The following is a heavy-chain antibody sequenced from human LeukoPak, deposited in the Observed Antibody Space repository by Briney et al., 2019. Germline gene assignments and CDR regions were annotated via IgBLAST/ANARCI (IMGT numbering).Heavy chain of an antibody. CDR1: GGTFSSYA. CDR2: INPNSGGT. D-gene: IGHD6-19*01. V-gene: IGHV1-2*02. Sequence: ASVKVSCKASGGTFSSYAISWVRQAPGQGLEWMGWINPNSGGTNYAQKFQGRVTMTRDTSISTAYMELSRLRSDDTAVYYCARSVVAGTPHDYWGQGTLVTVSS. J-gene: IGHJ4*02. CDR3: ARSVVAGTPHDY.